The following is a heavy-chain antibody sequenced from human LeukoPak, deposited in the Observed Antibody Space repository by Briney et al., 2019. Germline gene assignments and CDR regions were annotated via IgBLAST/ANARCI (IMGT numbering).Heavy chain of an antibody. Sequence: GGSLRLSCAASGFTFSSYGMSWVRQAPGKGLEWVSSISGSGGSTYYADSVKGRFTISRDNSKNTLYLQMNSLRAEDTAVYYCAKGVHSAIVVARGLEGADYWGQGTLVTVSS. V-gene: IGHV3-23*01. CDR2: ISGSGGST. CDR3: AKGVHSAIVVARGLEGADY. CDR1: GFTFSSYG. J-gene: IGHJ4*02. D-gene: IGHD3-22*01.